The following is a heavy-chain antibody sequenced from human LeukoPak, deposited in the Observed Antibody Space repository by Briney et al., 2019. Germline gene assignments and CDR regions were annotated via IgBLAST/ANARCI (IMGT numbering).Heavy chain of an antibody. V-gene: IGHV3-30-3*01. J-gene: IGHJ3*02. Sequence: PGRSLRLSCAASGFTLSNYVIHWVRQAPGKGLEWVGVISSDGRNKYLDSVKGRFTISRDNSKNTLYLQMNSLRAEDTAVYYCARVSPQGIGGFDIWGQGTMVSVSS. CDR1: GFTLSNYV. CDR2: ISSDGRNK. CDR3: ARVSPQGIGGFDI. D-gene: IGHD2-15*01.